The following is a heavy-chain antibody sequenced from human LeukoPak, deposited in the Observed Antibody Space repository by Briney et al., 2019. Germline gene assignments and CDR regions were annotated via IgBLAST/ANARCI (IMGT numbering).Heavy chain of an antibody. V-gene: IGHV3-23*01. CDR1: GFTFSSYA. J-gene: IGHJ5*02. Sequence: PGGSLRLSCAASGFTFSSYAMSWVRQAPGKGLEWVSAISGSGGSTYYADSVKGRFTISRDNSKNTLYLQMNSLRAEDTAVYYCARSRERPDIVVVPAAPQPNAHWFDPWGQGTLVTVSS. CDR2: ISGSGGST. CDR3: ARSRERPDIVVVPAAPQPNAHWFDP. D-gene: IGHD2-2*01.